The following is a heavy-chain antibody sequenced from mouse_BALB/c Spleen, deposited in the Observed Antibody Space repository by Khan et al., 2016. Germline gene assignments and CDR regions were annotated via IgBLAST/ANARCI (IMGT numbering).Heavy chain of an antibody. J-gene: IGHJ3*01. Sequence: VRLQQSGPELVKPGASVKISCKASGYSFTGYFMNWVKQSHGKSLEWIGRINSSIGDTFYNQNFKGKATLTVDKSSSTAHMELLSLTSEDSAVYYSRRSGDYGGYPYWGQGTLVTVSA. V-gene: IGHV1-37*01. CDR3: RRSGDYGGYPY. CDR2: INSSIGDT. D-gene: IGHD2-4*01. CDR1: GYSFTGYF.